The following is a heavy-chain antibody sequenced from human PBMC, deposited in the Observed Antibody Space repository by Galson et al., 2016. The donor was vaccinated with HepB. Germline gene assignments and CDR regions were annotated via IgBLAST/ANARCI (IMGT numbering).Heavy chain of an antibody. CDR2: IYWDDDK. J-gene: IGHJ4*02. Sequence: PALVKPTQTLTLTCTFSGFSLSTSGAGVGWIRQPPGKALEWLARIYWDDDKRSSPSLRSRLTITKGTPKNQVVLTMTNMDPVDTATYYCAHRRCYSSGCLRYADLGQGTLVTVSS. D-gene: IGHD6-19*01. CDR3: AHRRCYSSGCLRYAD. V-gene: IGHV2-5*02. CDR1: GFSLSTSGAG.